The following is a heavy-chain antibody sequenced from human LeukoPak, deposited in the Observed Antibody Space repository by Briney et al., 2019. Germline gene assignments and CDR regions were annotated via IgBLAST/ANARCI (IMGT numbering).Heavy chain of an antibody. CDR2: ISGSGDRT. V-gene: IGHV3-23*01. Sequence: GGSLRFSCEASGFTFISNAMSWIRQAPGKGLEWVSSISGSGDRTYYADSVKGRVTISRDNSKNTLYLQTNSLRVEDTAVYYCATGGLKTIFGVAITESFDYWGQGTLATVSS. CDR3: ATGGLKTIFGVAITESFDY. J-gene: IGHJ4*02. D-gene: IGHD3-3*01. CDR1: GFTFISNA.